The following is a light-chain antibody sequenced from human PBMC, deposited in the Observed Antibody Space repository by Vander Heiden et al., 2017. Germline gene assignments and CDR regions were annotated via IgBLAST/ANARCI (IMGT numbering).Light chain of an antibody. Sequence: EILLTQSPATLSLSPGERATLSCRASQGVSSYLVWYQQKPGQAPRLLIYDASNMDSGVPSRFSGSGSERDFTLTISSLEPEDFAIYYCQQRRNWPAAFGGGTMVEIK. CDR3: QQRRNWPAA. V-gene: IGKV3-11*02. J-gene: IGKJ4*01. CDR1: QGVSSY. CDR2: DAS.